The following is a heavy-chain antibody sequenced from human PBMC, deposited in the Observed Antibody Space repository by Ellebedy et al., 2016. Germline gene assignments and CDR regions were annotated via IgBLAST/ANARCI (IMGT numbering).Heavy chain of an antibody. D-gene: IGHD1-1*01. Sequence: SETLSLTCNVSGGSVRSDYWNWIRRPPGKGLEWIGYVFHTGTTNYNPSLKRRATMSVDVSKSQFSLRLTSVTAADTAVYYCAKWNDVWKAFDVWGQGTMVTVSS. CDR3: AKWNDVWKAFDV. CDR1: GGSVRSDY. CDR2: VFHTGTT. J-gene: IGHJ3*01. V-gene: IGHV4-59*02.